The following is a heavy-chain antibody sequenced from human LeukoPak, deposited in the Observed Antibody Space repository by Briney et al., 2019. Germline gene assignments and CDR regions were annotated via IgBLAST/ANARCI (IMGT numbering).Heavy chain of an antibody. CDR3: AKEIADYDILTGYYYYYGMDV. CDR1: GFTFSSYG. Sequence: PGRSLRLSCAASGFTFSSYGMHWVRQAPGKGLEWVAVISYDGSNKYYADSVKGRFTISRDNSKNTLYLQMNSLRAEDTAVYYCAKEIADYDILTGYYYYYGMDVWGQGTTVTVSS. CDR2: ISYDGSNK. D-gene: IGHD3-9*01. J-gene: IGHJ6*02. V-gene: IGHV3-30*18.